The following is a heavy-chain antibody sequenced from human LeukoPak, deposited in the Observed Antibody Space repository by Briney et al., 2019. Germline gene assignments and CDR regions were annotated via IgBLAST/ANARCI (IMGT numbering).Heavy chain of an antibody. CDR2: INPNSGGT. J-gene: IGHJ5*02. V-gene: IGHV1-2*02. CDR1: GYTFSIYG. CDR3: ARDQYGDYSNWFDP. Sequence: GASVKVSCKASGYTFSIYGLNWVRQAPGQGLEWMGWINPNSGGTNYAQKFQGRVTMTRDTSISTAYMELSRLRSDDTAVYYCARDQYGDYSNWFDPWGQGTLVTVSS. D-gene: IGHD4-17*01.